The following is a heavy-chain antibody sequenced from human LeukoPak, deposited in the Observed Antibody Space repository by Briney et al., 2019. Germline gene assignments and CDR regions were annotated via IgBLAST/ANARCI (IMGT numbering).Heavy chain of an antibody. J-gene: IGHJ4*02. CDR1: GFTFSSYA. CDR2: ISGSGGST. Sequence: GGSLRLSCAASGFTFSSYAMSWVRQAPGKGLEWVSAISGSGGSTYYADSVKGRFTISRDNSKNTLYLQMNSLRAEDTAVYYCAKVWLGGDSSGLRSDYWGQGTLVTVSS. D-gene: IGHD3-22*01. V-gene: IGHV3-23*01. CDR3: AKVWLGGDSSGLRSDY.